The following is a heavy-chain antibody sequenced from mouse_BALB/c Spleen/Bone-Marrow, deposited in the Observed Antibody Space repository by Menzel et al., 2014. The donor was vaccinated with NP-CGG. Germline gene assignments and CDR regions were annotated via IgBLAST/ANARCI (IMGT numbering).Heavy chain of an antibody. Sequence: QVQLKESGAELVRPGASVTLSCKASGYTFTDYEMHWVRQTPVHGLEWIGAIDPETGGTAYNQKFNGKATLTADKSSSTAYMELRSLTSEDPAVYYCTRWDGIYGWFAYWGQGTLVTVSA. CDR2: IDPETGGT. V-gene: IGHV1-15*01. D-gene: IGHD2-1*01. CDR1: GYTFTDYE. J-gene: IGHJ3*01. CDR3: TRWDGIYGWFAY.